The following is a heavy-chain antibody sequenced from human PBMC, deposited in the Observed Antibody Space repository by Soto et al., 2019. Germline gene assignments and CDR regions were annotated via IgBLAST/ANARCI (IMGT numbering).Heavy chain of an antibody. CDR1: GGTFSSYA. CDR2: IIPIFGTA. Sequence: SVNVSCKASGGTFSSYAISWVRQAPGQGLEWMGGIIPIFGTANYAQKFQGRVTITADESTSTAYMELSSLRSEDTAVYYCARVSGGSSSWYFWFDPGGQGTLVSV. J-gene: IGHJ5*02. CDR3: ARVSGGSSSWYFWFDP. V-gene: IGHV1-69*13. D-gene: IGHD6-13*01.